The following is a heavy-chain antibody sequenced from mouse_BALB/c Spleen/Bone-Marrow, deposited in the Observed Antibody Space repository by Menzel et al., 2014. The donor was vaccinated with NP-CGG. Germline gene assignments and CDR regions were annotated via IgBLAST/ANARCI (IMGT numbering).Heavy chain of an antibody. J-gene: IGHJ2*01. CDR2: ISYDGTD. D-gene: IGHD2-2*01. CDR3: ASDGYLSYFDY. CDR1: GYSITSGYF. Sequence: ESGPGLVKPSQSLSLTCSVTGYSITSGYFWNWIRQFPGNKLEWMGYISYDGTDNYNPSLKNRISITRDTSNNQFFLKLNSVTSEDTATYYCASDGYLSYFDYWGQGTTLTVSS. V-gene: IGHV3-6*02.